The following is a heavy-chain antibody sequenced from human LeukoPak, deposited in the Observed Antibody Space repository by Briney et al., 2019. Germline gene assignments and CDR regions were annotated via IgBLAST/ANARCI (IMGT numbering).Heavy chain of an antibody. Sequence: SETLSLTCTVSGGSISSSSYYWGRIRQPPGKGLEWLGSIYYSGTTYYSPSLKSRVNISVDTSRNQFSLKLSSVTAADAAVYYCARDRCSGGGCYYYYMDVWGKGTTVTISS. CDR1: GGSISSSSYY. D-gene: IGHD2-15*01. CDR2: IYYSGTT. J-gene: IGHJ6*03. V-gene: IGHV4-39*07. CDR3: ARDRCSGGGCYYYYMDV.